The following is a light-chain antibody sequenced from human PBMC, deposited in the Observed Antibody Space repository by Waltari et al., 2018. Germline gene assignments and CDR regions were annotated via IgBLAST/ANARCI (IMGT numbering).Light chain of an antibody. CDR3: QQYNNWPPLFT. CDR2: GAS. Sequence: EIVMTQSPVTLSVSPGERATLSCRASQSVSSNLAWYQQKPGQAPRRLIYGASTRATGIPARFSGSGSGTEFTLTISSLQSEDFAVYYCQQYNNWPPLFTFGPGTKVDIK. V-gene: IGKV3-15*01. J-gene: IGKJ3*01. CDR1: QSVSSN.